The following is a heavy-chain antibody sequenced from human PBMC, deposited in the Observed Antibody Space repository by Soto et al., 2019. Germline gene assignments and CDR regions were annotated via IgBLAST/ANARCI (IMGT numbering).Heavy chain of an antibody. CDR3: ANDPSPPHDY. Sequence: QVQLVESGGGVVQPGRSLRLSCAASGFTFSSYGMHWVRQAPGKGLEWVAVISYDGSNKYYADSVKGRFTISRDNSKNTLYLQMNSLRAEDTAVYYCANDPSPPHDYWGQGTLVTVSS. CDR1: GFTFSSYG. J-gene: IGHJ4*02. CDR2: ISYDGSNK. V-gene: IGHV3-30*18.